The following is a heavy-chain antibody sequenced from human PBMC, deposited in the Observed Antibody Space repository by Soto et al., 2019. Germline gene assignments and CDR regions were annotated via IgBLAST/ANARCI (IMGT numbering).Heavy chain of an antibody. D-gene: IGHD3-16*01. Sequence: ASVKVSCKASGYSFTNNDVRWVRQATGQGLEWMGWMNPGSGDTGYAQKFQGRVTMTRDIPIATAYMELSSLRSDDTAIYYCARMETFGSLNWFDPWGQGTLVTVSS. V-gene: IGHV1-8*01. CDR1: GYSFTNND. CDR2: MNPGSGDT. CDR3: ARMETFGSLNWFDP. J-gene: IGHJ5*02.